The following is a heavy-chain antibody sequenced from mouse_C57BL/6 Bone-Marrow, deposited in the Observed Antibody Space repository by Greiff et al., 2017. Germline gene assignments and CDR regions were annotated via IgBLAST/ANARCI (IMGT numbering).Heavy chain of an antibody. J-gene: IGHJ4*01. V-gene: IGHV5-12*01. CDR1: GFTFSDYY. CDR2: ISNGGGST. D-gene: IGHD2-12*01. Sequence: EVKLVESGGGLVQPGGSLKLSCAASGFTFSDYYMYWVRQTPEKRLEWVAYISNGGGSTYYPDTVKGRFTISRDNAKNTLYLQMSRLKSEDTAMYYCARRVLRRGHYAMDYWGQGTSVTVSS. CDR3: ARRVLRRGHYAMDY.